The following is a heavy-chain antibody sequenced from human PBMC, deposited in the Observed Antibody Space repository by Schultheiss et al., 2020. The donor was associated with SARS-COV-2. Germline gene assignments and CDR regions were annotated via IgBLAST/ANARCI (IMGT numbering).Heavy chain of an antibody. V-gene: IGHV4-4*08. CDR1: GGSISSYY. CDR2: IYYSGST. Sequence: GSLRLSCTVSGGSISSYYWSWIRQPPGKGLEWIGYIYYSGSTYYNPSLDSRVTISVGTSRNQFSLNLRSVTAADTAVYYCARDSYYDSSGYFDYWGQGTLVTVSS. J-gene: IGHJ4*02. D-gene: IGHD3-22*01. CDR3: ARDSYYDSSGYFDY.